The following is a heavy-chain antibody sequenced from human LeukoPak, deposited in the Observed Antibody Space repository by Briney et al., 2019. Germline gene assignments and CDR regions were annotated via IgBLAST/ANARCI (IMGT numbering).Heavy chain of an antibody. CDR3: ARDGGYYDSSGYFDY. CDR1: GGSVSSGSYY. D-gene: IGHD3-22*01. V-gene: IGHV4-61*01. Sequence: SETLSLTCTVSGGSVSSGSYYWSWIRQPPGKGLEWIGYIYYSGSTNYNPSLESRVTISVDTSKNQFSLKLSSVTAADTAVYYCARDGGYYDSSGYFDYWGQGTLVTVSS. J-gene: IGHJ4*02. CDR2: IYYSGST.